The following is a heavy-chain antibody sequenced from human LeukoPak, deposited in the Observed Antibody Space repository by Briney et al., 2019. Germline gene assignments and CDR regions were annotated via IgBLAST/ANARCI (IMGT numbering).Heavy chain of an antibody. V-gene: IGHV3-30*14. D-gene: IGHD3-22*01. Sequence: GGSLRLSCAASGFTFSSYAMHWVRQAPGKGLEWVAVISYDGSNKYYADSVKGRFTISRENAKNSLYLQMNSLRAGDTAVYYCARGYYDSSGYYYFDYWGQGTLVTVSS. CDR1: GFTFSSYA. CDR2: ISYDGSNK. J-gene: IGHJ4*02. CDR3: ARGYYDSSGYYYFDY.